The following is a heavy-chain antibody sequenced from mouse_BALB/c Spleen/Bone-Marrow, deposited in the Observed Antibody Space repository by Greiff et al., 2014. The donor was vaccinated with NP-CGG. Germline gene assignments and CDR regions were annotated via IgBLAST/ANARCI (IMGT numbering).Heavy chain of an antibody. J-gene: IGHJ4*01. D-gene: IGHD2-10*02. Sequence: VQLKESGGGLVKPGGSLKLSCAASGFTFSDYYMYWVRQTPEKRLEWVATISGGGTYTFYPDSVKGRFTISRDNAKNNLYLQMSSLQSEDTAMYYCTRSGKRYGAMDYWGQGTSVTVSS. CDR3: TRSGKRYGAMDY. CDR1: GFTFSDYY. CDR2: ISGGGTYT. V-gene: IGHV5-4*02.